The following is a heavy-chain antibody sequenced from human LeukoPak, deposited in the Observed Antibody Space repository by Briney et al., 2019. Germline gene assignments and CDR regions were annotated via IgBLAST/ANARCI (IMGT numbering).Heavy chain of an antibody. CDR2: IIPILGIA. CDR3: ARTLAEAGPKRGGFYYHHGMDV. D-gene: IGHD6-19*01. J-gene: IGHJ6*02. V-gene: IGHV1-69*04. Sequence: SVKVSCKASGGTFSSYAISWVRQAPGQGLEWMGRIIPILGIANYAQKFQGRVTITADKSTSTAYMELSSLRSEDTAVYYCARTLAEAGPKRGGFYYHHGMDVWGQGTTVTVSS. CDR1: GGTFSSYA.